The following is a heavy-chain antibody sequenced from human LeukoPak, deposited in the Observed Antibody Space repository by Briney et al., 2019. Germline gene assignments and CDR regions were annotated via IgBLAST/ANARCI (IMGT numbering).Heavy chain of an antibody. J-gene: IGHJ4*02. Sequence: PSETLSLTCAVYGGSFSGYYWSWIRQPPGKGLEWIGGINHSGSTNYNPSLKSRVTISVDTSKNQFSLKLSSVTAADTAVYCCAREVAAEDYWGQGTLVTVSS. D-gene: IGHD6-19*01. CDR1: GGSFSGYY. CDR3: AREVAAEDY. CDR2: INHSGST. V-gene: IGHV4-34*01.